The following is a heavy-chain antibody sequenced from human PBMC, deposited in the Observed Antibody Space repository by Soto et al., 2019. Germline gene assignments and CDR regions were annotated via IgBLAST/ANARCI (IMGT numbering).Heavy chain of an antibody. CDR2: ISYDGSNK. J-gene: IGHJ3*02. CDR3: AREGTWELRTFDAFDI. CDR1: GFTFSSYA. Sequence: QVQLVESGGGVVQPGRSLGLSCAASGFTFSSYAMHWVRQAPGKGLEWVAVISYDGSNKYYADSVKGRFTISRDNSKNTLYLQMNSLRAEDTAVYYCAREGTWELRTFDAFDISGQGTMVTVSS. V-gene: IGHV3-30-3*01. D-gene: IGHD1-26*01.